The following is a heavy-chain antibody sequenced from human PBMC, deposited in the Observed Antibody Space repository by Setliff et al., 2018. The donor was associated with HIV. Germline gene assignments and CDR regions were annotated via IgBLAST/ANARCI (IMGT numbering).Heavy chain of an antibody. D-gene: IGHD3-3*01. CDR1: GGSISSYY. V-gene: IGHV4-59*01. CDR2: IYYSGST. Sequence: PSETLSLTCTVSGGSISSYYWSWIRQPPGKGLEWIGYIYYSGSTNYNPSLMSRVTISVDTSKNQFSLKLSSVIAADTAVYYCARIFGDQGYYYGMDVWGQGTTVTVSS. J-gene: IGHJ6*02. CDR3: ARIFGDQGYYYGMDV.